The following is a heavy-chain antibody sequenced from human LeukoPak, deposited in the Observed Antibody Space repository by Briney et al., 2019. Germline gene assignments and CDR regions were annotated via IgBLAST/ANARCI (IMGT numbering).Heavy chain of an antibody. CDR1: GFTVSSNY. V-gene: IGHV3-53*01. CDR2: IYSGGST. Sequence: SGGSLRLSCAASGFTVSSNYMSWVRQAPGKGLEWVSVIYSGGSTYYADSVKGRFTISRDNSKNTLYLQMNSLRAEDTAVYYCARETRDGSGSYYTDYWGQGTLVTVSS. D-gene: IGHD3-10*01. J-gene: IGHJ4*02. CDR3: ARETRDGSGSYYTDY.